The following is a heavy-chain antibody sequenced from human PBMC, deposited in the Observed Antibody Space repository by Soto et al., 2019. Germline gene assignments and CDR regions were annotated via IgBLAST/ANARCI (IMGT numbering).Heavy chain of an antibody. V-gene: IGHV3-23*01. D-gene: IGHD2-15*01. CDR2: ISASGGST. CDR1: GFTFSSYA. J-gene: IGHJ4*02. CDR3: AKVHCSGGSCYIPYYFDY. Sequence: QPGGSLRLSCAASGFTFSSYAMGWVRQAPGKGLEWVSAISASGGSTYYADSVRGRFTISRDNSMNTLYLQVNSLRAEDTAVYYCAKVHCSGGSCYIPYYFDYWGQGTLVTVSS.